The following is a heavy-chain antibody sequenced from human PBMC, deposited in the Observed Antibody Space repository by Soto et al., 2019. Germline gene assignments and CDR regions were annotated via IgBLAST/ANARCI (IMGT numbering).Heavy chain of an antibody. CDR1: GGSISSGGYY. CDR2: IYYSGST. J-gene: IGHJ4*02. CDR3: ASWARYRYGALLDY. V-gene: IGHV4-31*03. Sequence: PSETLSLTCTVSGGSISSGGYYWSWIRQHPGKGLEWIGYIYYSGSTYYNPSLKSRVTISVDTSKNQFSLKLSSVTAAGTAVYYWASWARYRYGALLDYWGQGTLVTVSS. D-gene: IGHD5-18*01.